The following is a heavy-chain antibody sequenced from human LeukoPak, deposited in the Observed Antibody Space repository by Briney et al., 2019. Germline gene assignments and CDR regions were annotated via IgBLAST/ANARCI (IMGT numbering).Heavy chain of an antibody. D-gene: IGHD1-7*01. CDR3: ARAPSITGTTPPGY. CDR2: MNPNSGNT. CDR1: GYTFTSYD. V-gene: IGHV1-8*01. J-gene: IGHJ4*02. Sequence: GASVKVSCKASGYTFTSYDINWVRQATGQGLEWRGWMNPNSGNTGYAQKFQGRVTMTRNTSISTAYMELSSLRSEDTAVYYCARAPSITGTTPPGYWGQGTLVTVSS.